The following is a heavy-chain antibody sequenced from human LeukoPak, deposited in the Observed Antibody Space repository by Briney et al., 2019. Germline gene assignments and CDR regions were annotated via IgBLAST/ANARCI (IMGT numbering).Heavy chain of an antibody. CDR1: GGSISSSSYY. D-gene: IGHD3-10*01. CDR2: IYYSGST. J-gene: IGHJ5*02. CDR3: AIRRQGRVDP. Sequence: SETLSLTCTVSGGSISSSSYYWGWIRQPPEEGLEWIGSIYYSGSTYYNPSLKSRVTISVDTSKNQFSLKLTSVTAADTAVYYCAIRRQGRVDPWGQGTLVTVSS. V-gene: IGHV4-39*01.